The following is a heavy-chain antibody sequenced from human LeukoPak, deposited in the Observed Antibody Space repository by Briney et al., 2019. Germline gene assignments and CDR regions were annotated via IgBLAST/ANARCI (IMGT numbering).Heavy chain of an antibody. J-gene: IGHJ4*02. Sequence: GGSLRLSCVASGFPFSSYWMHWVRQAPGKGLVWVSRINTDGSSTNYADSVKGRFTISRDNAKNTLYLQMNSLRAEDTAVYYCARDGNWVFDYWGQGTLVTVSS. V-gene: IGHV3-74*01. D-gene: IGHD7-27*01. CDR3: ARDGNWVFDY. CDR2: INTDGSST. CDR1: GFPFSSYW.